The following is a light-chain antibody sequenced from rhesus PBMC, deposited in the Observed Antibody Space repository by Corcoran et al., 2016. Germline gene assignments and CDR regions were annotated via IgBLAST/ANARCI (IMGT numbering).Light chain of an antibody. CDR3: QPHDNSPHS. Sequence: DIQMTQSPSSLSASVGASVTITCSASQVIRNWLAWYQQKPGKAPKLLIYRAYNLQTGVPSRFRGSGSGANVLRTRSSLQPESIATYYFQPHDNSPHSIDPGTIVEIK. V-gene: IGKV1-69*01. CDR2: RAY. J-gene: IGKJ2*01. CDR1: QVIRNW.